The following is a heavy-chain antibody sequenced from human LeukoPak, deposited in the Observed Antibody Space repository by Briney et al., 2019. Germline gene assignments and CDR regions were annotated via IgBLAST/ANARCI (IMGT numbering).Heavy chain of an antibody. J-gene: IGHJ3*02. CDR3: ARMPQETGAFDI. V-gene: IGHV3-7*01. CDR1: GFTLRDFW. CDR2: IKQDGNKK. Sequence: GGSLRLSCEASGFTLRDFWMSWVRQAPGKGLEWVANIKQDGNKKDYGDSVRGRFTIARDDAKKSLFLEMNSLRAEDTAVYYCARMPQETGAFDIWGQGTMVTVSS. D-gene: IGHD3-9*01.